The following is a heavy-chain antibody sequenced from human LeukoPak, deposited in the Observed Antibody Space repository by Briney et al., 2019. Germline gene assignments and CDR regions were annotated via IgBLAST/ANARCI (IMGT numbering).Heavy chain of an antibody. V-gene: IGHV3-48*01. CDR1: GFTFSSYS. J-gene: IGHJ4*02. D-gene: IGHD2-15*01. CDR3: AKDFGGSWWAYYFDY. Sequence: GGSLRLSCAAFGFTFSSYSMNWVRQAPGKGLEWVSYISSSSSTIYYADSVKGRFTISRDNSKNTLYLQMNSLRAEDTAVYYCAKDFGGSWWAYYFDYWGQGTLVTVSS. CDR2: ISSSSSTI.